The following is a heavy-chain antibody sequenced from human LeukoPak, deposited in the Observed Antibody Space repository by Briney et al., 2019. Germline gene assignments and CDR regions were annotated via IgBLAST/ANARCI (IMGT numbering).Heavy chain of an antibody. Sequence: PGGSLRLFCAASGFTVSNNYMSWVRQAPGKGLEWVAVISYDGSNKYYADSVKGRFTISRDNSKNTLYLQMNSLRAEDTAVYYCAKDCEEGSGVDYWGQGTLVTVSS. CDR3: AKDCEEGSGVDY. D-gene: IGHD6-19*01. V-gene: IGHV3-30*18. CDR2: ISYDGSNK. CDR1: GFTVSNNY. J-gene: IGHJ4*02.